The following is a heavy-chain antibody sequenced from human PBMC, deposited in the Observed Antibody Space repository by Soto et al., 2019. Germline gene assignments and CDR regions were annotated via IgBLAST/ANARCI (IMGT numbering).Heavy chain of an antibody. D-gene: IGHD2-15*01. J-gene: IGHJ4*02. Sequence: QVQLQESGPGLVKPSETLSLTCTVSGGSISSYYWSWIRQPPGKGLEWIGYIYYSGSTNYNPSLKSRVTISVDTSKNQFSLKLSSVTAADTAVYYCASGDCSGGSCYFDFWGLGTLVTVSS. CDR3: ASGDCSGGSCYFDF. V-gene: IGHV4-59*01. CDR2: IYYSGST. CDR1: GGSISSYY.